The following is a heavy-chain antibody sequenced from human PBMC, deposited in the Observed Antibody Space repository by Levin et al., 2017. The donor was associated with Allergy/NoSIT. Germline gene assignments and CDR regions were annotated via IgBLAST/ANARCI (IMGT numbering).Heavy chain of an antibody. CDR2: ISGSGDTT. V-gene: IGHV3-23*01. Sequence: GESLKISCAASGFSFPNYAMGWVRQAPGKGLEWVSSISGSGDTTYYADSAKGRFTISRDNSKNIFYLQMNSLRVEDTAVFYCGRATGSLDPFDIWGQGTMVTVSS. D-gene: IGHD4-17*01. CDR3: GRATGSLDPFDI. J-gene: IGHJ3*02. CDR1: GFSFPNYA.